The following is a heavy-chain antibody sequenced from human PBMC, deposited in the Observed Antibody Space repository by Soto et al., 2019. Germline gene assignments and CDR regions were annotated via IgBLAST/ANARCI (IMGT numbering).Heavy chain of an antibody. Sequence: GSGGSSINYWIGWVLQMPGKGLEWMGIIYPGDSDTRYSPSFQGQVTISADKSISTAYLQWSSLKASDTAMYYCARAIVATSYFDYWGQGTLVTVSS. D-gene: IGHD5-12*01. CDR1: GGSSINYW. CDR3: ARAIVATSYFDY. V-gene: IGHV5-51*01. CDR2: IYPGDSDT. J-gene: IGHJ4*02.